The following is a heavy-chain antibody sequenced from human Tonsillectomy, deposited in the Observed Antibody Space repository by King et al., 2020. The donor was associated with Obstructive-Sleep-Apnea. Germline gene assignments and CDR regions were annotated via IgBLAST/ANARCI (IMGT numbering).Heavy chain of an antibody. Sequence: QLQESGPGLLKPSQTLSLICGVSGTSISTDGYSWSWIRQPPGKGLEWIGYIYYSGSSYSNPSLKSRITISVDTSKNHFSLKLSSVTAADMAVYYCVRTSLSSWFFDYWGQGTLVTVSS. D-gene: IGHD6-13*01. CDR1: GTSISTDGYS. J-gene: IGHJ4*02. V-gene: IGHV4-30-4*07. CDR3: VRTSLSSWFFDY. CDR2: IYYSGSS.